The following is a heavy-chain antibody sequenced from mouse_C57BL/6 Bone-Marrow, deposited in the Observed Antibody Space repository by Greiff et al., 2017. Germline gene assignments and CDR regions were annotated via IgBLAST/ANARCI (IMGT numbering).Heavy chain of an antibody. CDR1: GFNIKDYY. D-gene: IGHD1-1*01. J-gene: IGHJ4*01. Sequence: VQLQQSGAELVKPGASVKLSCTASGFNIKDYYMHWVKQRTEQGLEWIGRIDPEDGETKYAAKFQGKATITADTASNTAYLQISSLTSEDTAVYYCARWGVDYYGRSYEAMDYWGQGTSVTVSA. CDR3: ARWGVDYYGRSYEAMDY. CDR2: IDPEDGET. V-gene: IGHV14-2*01.